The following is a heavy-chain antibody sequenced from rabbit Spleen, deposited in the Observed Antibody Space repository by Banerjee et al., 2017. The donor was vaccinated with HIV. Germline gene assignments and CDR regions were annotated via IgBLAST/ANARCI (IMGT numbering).Heavy chain of an antibody. Sequence: QQQLEESGGGLVKPGGTLTLTCKASGLDFSAYYNMCWVRQAPGKGLEWIACIYGGSSGSTAYASWAKGRFTISKISSTTVTLQMTSLTAADTATYFCARGSATMTMVITGYYLSLWGQGTLVTVS. CDR3: ARGSATMTMVITGYYLSL. D-gene: IGHD2-1*01. V-gene: IGHV1S45*01. CDR2: IYGGSSGST. CDR1: GLDFSAYYN. J-gene: IGHJ4*01.